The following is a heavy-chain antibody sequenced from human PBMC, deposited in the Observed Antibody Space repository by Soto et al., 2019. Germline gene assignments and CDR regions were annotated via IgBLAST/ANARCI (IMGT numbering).Heavy chain of an antibody. Sequence: SETLSLTCTVSGGSIIKFYWSWMRQPPGKGLEWIGYISYSGNTNYNPSLKSRVSISVDTSKNQLSLNLTSVTAADTAVYYCARAPMVLSRSYFDSWGQGTPVTVSS. CDR2: ISYSGNT. V-gene: IGHV4-59*01. J-gene: IGHJ4*02. CDR1: GGSIIKFY. CDR3: ARAPMVLSRSYFDS. D-gene: IGHD2-8*01.